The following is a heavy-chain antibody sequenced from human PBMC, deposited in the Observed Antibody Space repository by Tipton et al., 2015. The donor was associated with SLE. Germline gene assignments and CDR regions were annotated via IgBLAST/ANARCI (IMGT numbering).Heavy chain of an antibody. CDR3: AVITGTYGDWYFDL. CDR1: GYSISSGYY. CDR2: IYTSGST. D-gene: IGHD1-7*01. Sequence: TLSLTCAVSGYSISSGYYWGWIRQPPGKGLEWIGYIYTSGSTNYNPSLKSRVTISVDTSKNQFSLKLSSVTAADTAVYYSAVITGTYGDWYFDLWGRGTLVTVSS. V-gene: IGHV4-38-2*01. J-gene: IGHJ2*01.